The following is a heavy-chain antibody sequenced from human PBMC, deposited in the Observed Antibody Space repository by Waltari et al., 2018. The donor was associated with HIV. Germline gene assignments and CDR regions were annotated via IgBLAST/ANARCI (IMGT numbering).Heavy chain of an antibody. J-gene: IGHJ4*02. CDR2: INYSGST. V-gene: IGHV4-61*01. CDR3: ARIGYSAYRGFGYFDY. D-gene: IGHD5-12*01. Sequence: QVQLQESAPGLVKPSETLSLTCTVSGGSVSDGSFYWSWIRQSPGKGLEWIGYINYSGSTNYNPSLKSRVTISVDTSKNQFSLRLSSVTAADTAVYYCARIGYSAYRGFGYFDYWGQGTLVAVSS. CDR1: GGSVSDGSFY.